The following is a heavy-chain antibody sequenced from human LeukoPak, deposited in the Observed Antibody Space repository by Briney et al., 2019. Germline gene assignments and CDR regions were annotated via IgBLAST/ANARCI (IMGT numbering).Heavy chain of an antibody. Sequence: SETLSLTCTVSGGSISSSSYYWGWIRQPPGKGPEWIGSIYYSGSTYYNPSLKSRVTISVDTSKNQFSLKLSSVTAADTAVYYCARGKNYYDSSSDYWGQGTLVTVSS. CDR3: ARGKNYYDSSSDY. CDR2: IYYSGST. V-gene: IGHV4-39*07. J-gene: IGHJ4*02. CDR1: GGSISSSSYY. D-gene: IGHD3-22*01.